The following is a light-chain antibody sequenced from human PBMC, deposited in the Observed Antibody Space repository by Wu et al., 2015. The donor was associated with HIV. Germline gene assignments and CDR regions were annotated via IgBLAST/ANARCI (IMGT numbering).Light chain of an antibody. CDR2: AAS. CDR3: QQFYSYPHT. CDR1: QSIRNY. Sequence: DIQMTQSPSSLSASVGDRVTISCRASQSIRNYLNWYQQNPGKAPKLLIYAASTLQSGVPSRFSGRGSGTDFTLTISSLQPEDFATYSCQQFYSYPHTFGQGTKLEIK. V-gene: IGKV1-39*01. J-gene: IGKJ2*01.